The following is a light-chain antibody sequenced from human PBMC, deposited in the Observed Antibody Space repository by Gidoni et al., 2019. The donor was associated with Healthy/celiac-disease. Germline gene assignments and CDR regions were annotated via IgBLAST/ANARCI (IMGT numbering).Light chain of an antibody. Sequence: EIVLTQSPATLSLSPGERATLSCRASQSVSSYFAWYQQKPGQAPRLLIYDASNRATGIPARFSGSGSGTDFTLTIRNLAPEDFAVYYCQQRSNWPITFGQXTRLEIK. CDR1: QSVSSY. V-gene: IGKV3-11*01. CDR2: DAS. J-gene: IGKJ5*01. CDR3: QQRSNWPIT.